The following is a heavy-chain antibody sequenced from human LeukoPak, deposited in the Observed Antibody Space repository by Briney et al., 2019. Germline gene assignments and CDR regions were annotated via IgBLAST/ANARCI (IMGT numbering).Heavy chain of an antibody. Sequence: PSETLSLTCTVSGGSISSSNYYWGWIRQPPGMGLEWFGSIYYSGSTYYNPSLKSRVTIFVDTSKNQFSLMLSSVTAADTAVYYCARLGIAAAGNRFFDYWGQGTLVTVSS. V-gene: IGHV4-39*01. D-gene: IGHD6-13*01. CDR1: GGSISSSNYY. CDR2: IYYSGST. J-gene: IGHJ4*02. CDR3: ARLGIAAAGNRFFDY.